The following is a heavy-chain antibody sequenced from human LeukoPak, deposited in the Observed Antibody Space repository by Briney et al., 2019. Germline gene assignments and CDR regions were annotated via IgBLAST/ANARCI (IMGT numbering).Heavy chain of an antibody. J-gene: IGHJ6*03. CDR1: GFTFSSYG. V-gene: IGHV3-33*01. CDR2: IWYDGSNK. CDR3: ARDLLGRGESPYYYMDV. Sequence: PGGSLRLSCAASGFTFSSYGMAWVRQAPGKGLEWVAVIWYDGSNKYYADSVKGRFTISRDNSKNTLYLQMNSLRAEDTAVYYCARDLLGRGESPYYYMDVWGKGTTVTVSS. D-gene: IGHD4-17*01.